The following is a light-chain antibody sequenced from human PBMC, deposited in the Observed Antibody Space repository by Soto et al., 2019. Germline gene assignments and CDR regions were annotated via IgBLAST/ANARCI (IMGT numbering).Light chain of an antibody. V-gene: IGKV1-5*03. J-gene: IGKJ1*01. Sequence: DIQMNQSPSTLSASVGDRVTITCRASQSINRWLAWYQQKPGTAPKLLIYKASTLESGVPSRFSGSRSGTDFNLTISSLQTDDVGTYYCQQYNTHSGTFGQGTKVDIK. CDR3: QQYNTHSGT. CDR1: QSINRW. CDR2: KAS.